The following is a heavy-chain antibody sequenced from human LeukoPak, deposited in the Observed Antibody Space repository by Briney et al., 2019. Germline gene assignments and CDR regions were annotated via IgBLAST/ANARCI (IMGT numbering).Heavy chain of an antibody. J-gene: IGHJ4*02. CDR3: ARDADGYYPDY. CDR1: EFTFSRFW. CDR2: ITSSSYT. D-gene: IGHD3-22*01. V-gene: IGHV3-21*05. Sequence: GGSLRLSCVASEFTFSRFWMHWVRQAPGKGLEWVSYITSSSYTNYADSVKGRFTISRDNAKNSLYLQMNSLRPEDTAVYYCARDADGYYPDYWGQGTLVTVSS.